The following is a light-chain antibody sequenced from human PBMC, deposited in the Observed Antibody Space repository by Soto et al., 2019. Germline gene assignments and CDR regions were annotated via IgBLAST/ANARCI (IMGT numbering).Light chain of an antibody. J-gene: IGKJ4*01. CDR3: QQYNTWPLT. CDR1: QSVSSN. Sequence: EIVMTHSPATVSVSPVERATRCGRASQSVSSNLAWYQQKPGQAPSLLIYGASTSATGIAARVGGSGSGTAFTLPISSLQSEDFAAYCCQQYNTWPLTFGGGTKVDIK. CDR2: GAS. V-gene: IGKV3-15*01.